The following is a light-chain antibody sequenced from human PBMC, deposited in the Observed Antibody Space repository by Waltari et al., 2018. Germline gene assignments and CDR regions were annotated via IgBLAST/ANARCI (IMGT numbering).Light chain of an antibody. V-gene: IGKV3-20*01. CDR2: GAS. CDR1: QSVSSSY. J-gene: IGKJ2*01. Sequence: EIVLTQSPGPLSLSPGERAPLSCRASQSVSSSYLAWYQQKPGQAPRLLIYGASSRATGIPDRFSGSGSGTDFTLTISRLEPEDFAVYYCQQYGSSYTFGQGTKLEIK. CDR3: QQYGSSYT.